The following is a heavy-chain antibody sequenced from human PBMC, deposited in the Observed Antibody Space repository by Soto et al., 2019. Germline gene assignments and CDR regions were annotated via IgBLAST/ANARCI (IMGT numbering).Heavy chain of an antibody. Sequence: QVQLVQSGAEVKKPGASVKVSCKASGYTFTSNGISWVRQASGQGLEWMGWISAYNGNTKYAQKLQGRVTMTTDTSTSTAYMELRSLRFDDTAVYYCARDEAYKWNDGGWFDPWGQGTLVTVSS. CDR1: GYTFTSNG. CDR2: ISAYNGNT. D-gene: IGHD1-1*01. CDR3: ARDEAYKWNDGGWFDP. J-gene: IGHJ5*02. V-gene: IGHV1-18*01.